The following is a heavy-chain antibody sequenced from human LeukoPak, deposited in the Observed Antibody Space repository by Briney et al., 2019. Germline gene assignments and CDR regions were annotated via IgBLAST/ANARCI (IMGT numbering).Heavy chain of an antibody. CDR3: TRGGRYYYYMDV. V-gene: IGHV5-51*01. Sequence: GESLKISCKGSGYTFTRHWIGWVRQMPGRGLEWMGIIYPGDSETRYSPSFQGQVTISADKSISTAFLQWSSLKASDTAMYYCTRGGRYYYYMDVWGTGTTVTVSS. D-gene: IGHD2-15*01. CDR2: IYPGDSET. J-gene: IGHJ6*03. CDR1: GYTFTRHW.